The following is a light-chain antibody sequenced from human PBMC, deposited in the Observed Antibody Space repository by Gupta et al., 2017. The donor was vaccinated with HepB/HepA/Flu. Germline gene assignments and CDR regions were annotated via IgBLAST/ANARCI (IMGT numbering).Light chain of an antibody. V-gene: IGKV3-20*01. Sequence: EIVLTQSPGTLSLSPGERATLSCRASQSVSSSYLAWYQQKPGQAPRLLIYGASSRATGIPDRFSGSGSVTDFTLTISRLEPEDFAVYYCQQYASSPLTFPPGTKADI. CDR2: GAS. J-gene: IGKJ3*01. CDR1: QSVSSSY. CDR3: QQYASSPLT.